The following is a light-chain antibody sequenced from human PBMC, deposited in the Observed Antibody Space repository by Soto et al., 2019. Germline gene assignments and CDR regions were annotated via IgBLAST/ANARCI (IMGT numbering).Light chain of an antibody. CDR1: LGISSY. Sequence: AIRITPSPSSLAASTGDRVTITSRASLGISSYLAWYQPKPGKAPKLLIYAAYTLQSGVPSRFSGSGSGTDFTLTISCLQSEDFATYYCQQYYSYPLTFGGGTKV. CDR2: AAY. J-gene: IGKJ4*01. V-gene: IGKV1-8*01. CDR3: QQYYSYPLT.